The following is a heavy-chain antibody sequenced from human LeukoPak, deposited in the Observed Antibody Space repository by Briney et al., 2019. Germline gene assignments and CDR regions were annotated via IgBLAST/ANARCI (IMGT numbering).Heavy chain of an antibody. CDR3: AKDRGALLWFGELLNGNYYMDV. CDR2: IYSGGSR. CDR1: GFTVSSNY. V-gene: IGHV3-53*05. Sequence: GGSLRLSCAASGFTVSSNYMSWVRQAPGKGLEWVSVIYSGGSRYYADSVKGRFTISRDNSKNTLYLQMNSLRAEDTAVYYCAKDRGALLWFGELLNGNYYMDVWGKGTTVTVSS. D-gene: IGHD3-10*01. J-gene: IGHJ6*03.